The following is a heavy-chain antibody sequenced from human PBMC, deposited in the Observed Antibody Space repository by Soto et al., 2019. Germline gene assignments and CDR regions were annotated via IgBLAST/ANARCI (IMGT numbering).Heavy chain of an antibody. Sequence: SEPLCVTCTVSGGSISSGGYYWSWIRQHPGKGLEWIGYIYYSGSTYYNPSLKSRVTISVDTSKNQFSLKLSSVTAADTAVYYCARADIESFDIWGQGTMVTVSS. CDR2: IYYSGST. CDR3: ARADIESFDI. V-gene: IGHV4-31*03. J-gene: IGHJ3*02. D-gene: IGHD2-15*01. CDR1: GGSISSGGYY.